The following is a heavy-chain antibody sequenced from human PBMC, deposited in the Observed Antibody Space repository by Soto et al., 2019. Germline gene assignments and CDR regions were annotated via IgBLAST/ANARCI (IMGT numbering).Heavy chain of an antibody. J-gene: IGHJ2*01. CDR2: ISGSSSSI. CDR3: AGDAYGPGNVFDL. Sequence: EVQLVESGGGLVQPGGSLRLSCAGSGFTFSSYSMNWVRQAPGKGMEWVSYISGSSSSIYYPDSVKGRFTISRDNAKNSLHLQLNSLRDEDTAVYYCAGDAYGPGNVFDLWGRGTLVTVSS. D-gene: IGHD3-10*01. CDR1: GFTFSSYS. V-gene: IGHV3-48*02.